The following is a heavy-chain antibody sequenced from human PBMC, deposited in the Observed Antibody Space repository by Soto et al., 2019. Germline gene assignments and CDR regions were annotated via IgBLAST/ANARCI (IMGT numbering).Heavy chain of an antibody. CDR1: GGSISSYC. J-gene: IGHJ4*02. CDR3: AIGLSHDYIWGSYRVPQFDY. CDR2: IYYIGST. V-gene: IGHV4-59*01. Sequence: SETLSLTCTVSGGSISSYCWSWIRQPPGKGLEWIGYIYYIGSTNYNPSLKSRVTLSVDTSKNQFSLKLSSVTAADTAVYYCAIGLSHDYIWGSYRVPQFDYWGQGTLVTVSS. D-gene: IGHD3-16*02.